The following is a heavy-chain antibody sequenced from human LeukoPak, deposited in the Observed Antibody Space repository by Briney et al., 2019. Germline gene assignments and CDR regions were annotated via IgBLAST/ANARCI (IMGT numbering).Heavy chain of an antibody. Sequence: GGSLRLSCTASGFTSSSHAMSWVRQAPGKGLEWVSALSGSGGNTYYTDSVKGRFTISRDNSKNTLYLQMNSLSAEDTAKYYCAKVASLCTSTSCVRGGFDYWGQGTLVTVSS. CDR3: AKVASLCTSTSCVRGGFDY. D-gene: IGHD2-2*01. CDR2: LSGSGGNT. V-gene: IGHV3-23*01. J-gene: IGHJ4*02. CDR1: GFTSSSHA.